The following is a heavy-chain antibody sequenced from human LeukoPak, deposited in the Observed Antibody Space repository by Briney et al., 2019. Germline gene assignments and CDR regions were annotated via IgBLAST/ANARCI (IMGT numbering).Heavy chain of an antibody. CDR3: ARDGLTGDERFDP. Sequence: SQTLSLTCTVSGGSISSGSYYWSWIRQPAGKGLEWIGRIYTSGSTNYNPSLKSRVTISVDTSKNQFSLKLSSVTAADTAVYYCARDGLTGDERFDPWGQGTLVTVSS. D-gene: IGHD7-27*01. CDR2: IYTSGST. CDR1: GGSISSGSYY. J-gene: IGHJ5*02. V-gene: IGHV4-61*02.